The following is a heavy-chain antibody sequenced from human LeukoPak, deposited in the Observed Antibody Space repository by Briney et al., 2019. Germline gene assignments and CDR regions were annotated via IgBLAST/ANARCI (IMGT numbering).Heavy chain of an antibody. CDR2: MNTDGSRI. Sequence: GGSLRLSCAASGFTFSSYWMHWVRQAPGKGPVWVSRMNTDGSRIDYADSVKGRFTISRDSAKNTLYLQMNSLRAEDTAVYYCSRDFVGADDYWGQGTLVTVSS. J-gene: IGHJ4*02. V-gene: IGHV3-74*01. CDR3: SRDFVGADDY. D-gene: IGHD1-26*01. CDR1: GFTFSSYW.